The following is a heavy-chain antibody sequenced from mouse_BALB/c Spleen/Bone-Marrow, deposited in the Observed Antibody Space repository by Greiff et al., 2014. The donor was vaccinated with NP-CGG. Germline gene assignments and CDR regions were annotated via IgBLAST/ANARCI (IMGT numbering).Heavy chain of an antibody. CDR2: INPSTGYA. CDR1: GYTSTDTW. V-gene: IGHV1-7*01. J-gene: IGHJ2*01. CDR3: ARDY. Sequence: VQGVESGPELAKPGASVKMSCKASGYTSTDTWIHWIKQRPGQGLEWIGYINPSTGYAEYNQNFKDKATLTVDKSSSTAYMQLSSLTSEDSAVYYCARDYWGQGTTLTVSS.